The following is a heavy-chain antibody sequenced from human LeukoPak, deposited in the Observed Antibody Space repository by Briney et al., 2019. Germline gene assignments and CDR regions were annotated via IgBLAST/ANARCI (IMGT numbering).Heavy chain of an antibody. CDR1: GFTFRSYA. CDR2: ISGSGGST. CDR3: ARDQVGATAYFDY. J-gene: IGHJ4*02. Sequence: GGSLRLSCAASGFTFRSYAMSWVRQAPGKGLEWVSGISGSGGSTYYADSVKGRFTISRDNSKNTLYLQMNSLRAEDTAVYYCARDQVGATAYFDYWGQGTLVTVSS. D-gene: IGHD1-26*01. V-gene: IGHV3-23*01.